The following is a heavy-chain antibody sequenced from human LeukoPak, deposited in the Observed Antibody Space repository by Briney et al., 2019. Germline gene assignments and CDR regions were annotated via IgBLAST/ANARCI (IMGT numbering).Heavy chain of an antibody. J-gene: IGHJ6*03. D-gene: IGHD2-2*01. CDR2: IKQDGSEK. CDR1: GFTFSSYW. Sequence: GGSLRLSCAASGFTFSSYWMSWVRQAPGKGLEWVANIKQDGSEKYYVDSAKGRFTISRDNAKNSLYLQMNSLRAEDTAVYYCARVLSVPIPPYYYYYYMDVWGKGTTVTVSS. V-gene: IGHV3-7*01. CDR3: ARVLSVPIPPYYYYYYMDV.